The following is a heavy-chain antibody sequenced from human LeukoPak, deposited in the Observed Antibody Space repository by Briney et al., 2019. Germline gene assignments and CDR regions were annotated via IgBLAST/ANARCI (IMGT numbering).Heavy chain of an antibody. CDR2: ISSSGSDK. J-gene: IGHJ3*02. CDR1: GFPFSDHE. CDR3: ARRTHGAFAI. D-gene: IGHD5-24*01. Sequence: PGGSLRLSCAASGFPFSDHEMNWVRQAPGKGLEWVPYISSSGSDKYYPDSVKGRFTISRDNAKNSLYLQMNSLRAEDTAVYYCARRTHGAFAIWGQGTKVTVSS. V-gene: IGHV3-48*03.